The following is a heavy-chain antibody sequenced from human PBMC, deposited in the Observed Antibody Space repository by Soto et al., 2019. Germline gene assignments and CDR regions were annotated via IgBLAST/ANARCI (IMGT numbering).Heavy chain of an antibody. D-gene: IGHD6-13*01. CDR1: GGTFSSYT. CDR3: ARDSSSSWYYFDY. J-gene: IGHJ4*02. V-gene: IGHV1-69*08. Sequence: QVQLVQSGAEVKKPGSSVKVSCKASGGTFSSYTISWVRQAPGQGLEWMGRIIPILGIANYAQKFQGRVRTTRDXXTSTAYRELSSLRSEDTAVYYCARDSSSSWYYFDYWGQGTLVTVSS. CDR2: IIPILGIA.